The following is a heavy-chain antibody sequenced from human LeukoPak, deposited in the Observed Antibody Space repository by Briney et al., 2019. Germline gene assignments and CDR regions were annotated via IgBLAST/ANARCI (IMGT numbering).Heavy chain of an antibody. CDR3: LIGNYGGNSPFDY. CDR2: ISSSSSTI. V-gene: IGHV3-48*02. CDR1: GFTFSSYS. D-gene: IGHD4-23*01. Sequence: GGSLRLSCAASGFTFSSYSMNWVRQAPGKGLEWVSYISSSSSTIYYADSVKGRFTISRDNAKDSLYLQMNSLRDEDTAVYYCLIGNYGGNSPFDYWGQGTLVTVSS. J-gene: IGHJ4*02.